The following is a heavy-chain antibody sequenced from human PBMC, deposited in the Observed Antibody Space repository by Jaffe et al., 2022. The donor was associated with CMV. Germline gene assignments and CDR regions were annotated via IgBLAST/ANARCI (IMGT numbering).Heavy chain of an antibody. CDR3: ARVGNSSGWYYFDY. CDR1: GFTFSSYD. Sequence: EVQLVESGGGLVQPGGSLRLSCAASGFTFSSYDMHWVRQATGKGLEWVSAIGTAGDTYYPGSVKGRFTISRENAKNSLYLQMNSLRAGDTAVYYCARVGNSSGWYYFDYWGQGTLVTVSS. J-gene: IGHJ4*02. CDR2: IGTAGDT. D-gene: IGHD6-19*01. V-gene: IGHV3-13*01.